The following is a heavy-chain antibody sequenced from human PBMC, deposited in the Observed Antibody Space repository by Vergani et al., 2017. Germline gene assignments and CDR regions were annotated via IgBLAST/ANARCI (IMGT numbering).Heavy chain of an antibody. CDR1: GASVNRANYY. V-gene: IGHV4-61*01. CDR2: IYYSGGT. D-gene: IGHD2-21*01. Sequence: QVQLPESGPGLVKPSETLSLTCTVSGASVNRANYYWSWLRQTPGTGLEWIGFIYYSGGTFYSPSLKSRVTISLDTSKNQFSLKVASVTAADTAMYYCASTFCGCECYYDHWGQGTLVTVSS. CDR3: ASTFCGCECYYDH. J-gene: IGHJ4*01.